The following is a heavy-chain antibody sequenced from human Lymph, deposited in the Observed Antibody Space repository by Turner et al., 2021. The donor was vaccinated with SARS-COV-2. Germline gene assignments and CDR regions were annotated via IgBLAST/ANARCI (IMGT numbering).Heavy chain of an antibody. V-gene: IGHV5-51*01. CDR3: ARREWGGSLGHIDY. CDR1: GYSFTTYW. J-gene: IGHJ4*02. CDR2: IYPGDSDT. Sequence: EVQRVQSGAAVKKLGQSLTISCRPTGYSFTTYWIGCVRQMPGKGLEWMGIIYPGDSDTRYSPSFQGQVTISADKSISTAYLQWSSLKATDTSMYYCARREWGGSLGHIDYWGQGTLVTVSS. D-gene: IGHD3-3*01.